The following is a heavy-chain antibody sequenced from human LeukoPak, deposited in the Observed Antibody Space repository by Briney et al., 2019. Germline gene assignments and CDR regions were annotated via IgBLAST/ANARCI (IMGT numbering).Heavy chain of an antibody. CDR2: ISGSGGST. V-gene: IGHV3-23*01. CDR3: AKDGRVDYGSGSYYPYFNV. J-gene: IGHJ6*04. CDR1: GFTFSSYA. D-gene: IGHD3-10*01. Sequence: GGSLRLSCAASGFTFSSYAMSWVRQAPGKGLEWVSAISGSGGSTYYADSVKGRFTISRDNSKNTLYLQMNSLRAEDTAVYYCAKDGRVDYGSGSYYPYFNVWGEGTTVTVSS.